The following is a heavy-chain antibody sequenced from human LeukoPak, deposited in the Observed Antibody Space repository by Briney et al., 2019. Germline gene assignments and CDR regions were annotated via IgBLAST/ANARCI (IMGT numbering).Heavy chain of an antibody. CDR2: ISGSGGST. D-gene: IGHD2-2*01. CDR3: AKGRYCSSTSCYPASLAYYYYGMDV. CDR1: GFTFSSYA. Sequence: PGGSLRLSCAASGFTFSSYAMSWVRQAPGKGLEWVSAISGSGGSTYYADSVKGRFTISRDNSKNTLYLQMNSLRAEDTAVYYCAKGRYCSSTSCYPASLAYYYYGMDVWGKGTTVTVSS. J-gene: IGHJ6*04. V-gene: IGHV3-23*01.